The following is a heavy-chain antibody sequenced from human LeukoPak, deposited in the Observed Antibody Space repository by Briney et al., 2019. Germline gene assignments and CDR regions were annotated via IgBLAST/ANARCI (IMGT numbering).Heavy chain of an antibody. D-gene: IGHD2-2*01. Sequence: GGSLRLSCGASGFIFNNYGIHWVRQAPGKGLEWVANIKQDGSDIYYVDSVKGRFTISRDNAKNSLYLQMNSLRAEDTAVYFCARVYPLRVPAAMDYWGQGTPVTVSS. CDR2: IKQDGSDI. CDR3: ARVYPLRVPAAMDY. V-gene: IGHV3-7*01. J-gene: IGHJ4*02. CDR1: GFIFNNYG.